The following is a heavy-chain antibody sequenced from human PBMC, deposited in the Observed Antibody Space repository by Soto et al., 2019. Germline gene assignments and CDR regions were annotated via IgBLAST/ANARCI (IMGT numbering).Heavy chain of an antibody. J-gene: IGHJ4*02. V-gene: IGHV3-21*01. CDR2: ISVSGDNI. CDR1: GFSFNSFN. D-gene: IGHD2-2*01. Sequence: VGSLRLSCLASGFSFNSFNMNWIRRAPGRGLEWVASISVSGDNIYYGDSMQGRFTISRDNSKRSVFLDLNSLRVEDTAVYYCARDLGLLKSTFDYWGQGTQVTSPQ. CDR3: ARDLGLLKSTFDY.